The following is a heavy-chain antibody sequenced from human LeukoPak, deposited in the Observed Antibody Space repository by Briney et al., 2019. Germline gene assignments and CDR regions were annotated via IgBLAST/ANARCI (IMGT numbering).Heavy chain of an antibody. CDR3: ARGVDYYYYYYMDV. J-gene: IGHJ6*03. V-gene: IGHV4-34*01. Sequence: SETLSLTCAVYGGSFSGYYWSWIRQPPGKGLEWIGEINHSGSTNYNPSLKSRVTISVDTSKNQFSLKLSSVTAADTAVYYCARGVDYYYYYYMDVWGKGTTVTVSS. CDR2: INHSGST. CDR1: GGSFSGYY.